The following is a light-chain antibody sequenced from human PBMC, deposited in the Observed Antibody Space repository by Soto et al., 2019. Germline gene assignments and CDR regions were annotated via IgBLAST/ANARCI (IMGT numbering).Light chain of an antibody. CDR2: GAS. V-gene: IGKV3-20*01. CDR1: QSVSSSY. CDR3: QQYGSSPWT. Sequence: EIVLTQSPGTLSLSPGERATLSCRASQSVSSSYLAWYQQKPGQAPRPLIYGASSRAIGIPDRFSGSGSGTDFSLTISILEPEDFAVYYCQQYGSSPWTFGPGTKVEIK. J-gene: IGKJ1*01.